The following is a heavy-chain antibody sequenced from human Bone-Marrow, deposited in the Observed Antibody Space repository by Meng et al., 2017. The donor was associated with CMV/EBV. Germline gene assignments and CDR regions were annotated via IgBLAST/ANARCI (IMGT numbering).Heavy chain of an antibody. CDR1: GFTFSSYA. J-gene: IGHJ6*02. Sequence: GESLKISCAASGFTFSSYAMSWVRQAPGKGLEWVSAISGSGGSTYYADSVKCRFTIYRDNSKNTLYLQMNSLRAEDTALYYCAKDKNIVVVPAAREPYYYYGMDVWGQGTTVTVSS. V-gene: IGHV3-23*01. CDR3: AKDKNIVVVPAAREPYYYYGMDV. CDR2: ISGSGGST. D-gene: IGHD2-2*01.